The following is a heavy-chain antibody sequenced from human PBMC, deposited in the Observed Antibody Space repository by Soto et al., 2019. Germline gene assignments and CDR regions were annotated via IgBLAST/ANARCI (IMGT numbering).Heavy chain of an antibody. CDR2: INSDGSNT. CDR3: AKGGCSSTSCLEY. D-gene: IGHD2-2*01. V-gene: IGHV3-74*01. CDR1: GFTFSPYI. J-gene: IGHJ4*02. Sequence: EVQLVESGGGVIQPGGSLRLSCAASGFTFSPYIMHWVRQAPGKGLVWVSRINSDGSNTDYADSVKGRFTISRDNAKNTLYLQMNSLGAEDTAVYYCAKGGCSSTSCLEYWGQGTLVTVSS.